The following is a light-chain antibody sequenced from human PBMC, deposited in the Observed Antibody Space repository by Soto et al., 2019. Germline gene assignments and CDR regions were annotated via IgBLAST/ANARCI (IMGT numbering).Light chain of an antibody. CDR3: QVWDSSTGV. CDR2: RDT. Sequence: SYELTQPLSVSVALGQTARITCGGNNIGGKNVHWYQQNPGQAPVLVIHRDTNRPSGIPERFSGSNSGNTATLTISRAQAGDEADYYCQVWDSSTGVFGGGTKLTVL. V-gene: IGLV3-9*01. CDR1: NIGGKN. J-gene: IGLJ2*01.